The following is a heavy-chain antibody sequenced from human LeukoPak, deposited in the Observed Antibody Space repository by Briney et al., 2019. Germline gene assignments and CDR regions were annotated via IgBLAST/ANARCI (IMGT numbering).Heavy chain of an antibody. V-gene: IGHV3-23*01. CDR2: ISGSGIST. Sequence: GGSLRLSCAASGFTFSSYAMNWVRQAPGKGLEWVSHISGSGISTYYADSVKGRFTISRDNSKNTLYLQMNSLRAEDTAVYYCAKDKRYCSGGSCYSDFDYWGQGTLVTVSS. J-gene: IGHJ4*02. CDR3: AKDKRYCSGGSCYSDFDY. D-gene: IGHD2-15*01. CDR1: GFTFSSYA.